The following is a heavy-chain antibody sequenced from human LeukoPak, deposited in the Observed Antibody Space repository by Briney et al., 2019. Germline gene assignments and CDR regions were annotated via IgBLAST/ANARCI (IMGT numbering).Heavy chain of an antibody. CDR3: ARDLDYYDSSGYYKYYYYGMDV. Sequence: SQTLSLTCGISGDSVSSNSAAWNWIRQSPSRGLEWLGRTYYRSKWYNDYAVSVKSRITINPDTSKNQFSLQLNSVTPEDTAVYYCARDLDYYDSSGYYKYYYYGMDVWGQGTTVTVSS. CDR1: GDSVSSNSAA. D-gene: IGHD3-22*01. CDR2: TYYRSKWYN. V-gene: IGHV6-1*01. J-gene: IGHJ6*02.